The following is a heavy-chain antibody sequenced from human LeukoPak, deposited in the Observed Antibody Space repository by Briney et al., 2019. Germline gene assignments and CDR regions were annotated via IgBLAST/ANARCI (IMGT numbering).Heavy chain of an antibody. CDR3: ARERGGYYYIDY. Sequence: ASVKVSCKASGYTFTGYYMHWVRQAPGQGLEWMGWINPNSGGTNYAQKLQGRVTMTRDTSISTAYMELSRLRSDDTAVYYCARERGGYYYIDYWGQGTLVTVSS. V-gene: IGHV1-2*02. J-gene: IGHJ4*02. CDR2: INPNSGGT. D-gene: IGHD3-10*01. CDR1: GYTFTGYY.